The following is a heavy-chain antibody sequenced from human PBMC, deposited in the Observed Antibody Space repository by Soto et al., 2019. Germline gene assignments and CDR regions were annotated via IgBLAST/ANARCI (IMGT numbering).Heavy chain of an antibody. CDR3: ARDRITMIVPELDI. J-gene: IGHJ3*02. CDR2: IYYSGST. Sequence: SETLSLTCTVSGGSISSGDYYWSWIRQPPGKGLEWIGYIYYSGSTYYNPSLKSRVTISVDTSKNQFSLKLSSVTAADTAVYYCARDRITMIVPELDIWGQGTMVTVSS. CDR1: GGSISSGDYY. D-gene: IGHD3-22*01. V-gene: IGHV4-30-4*01.